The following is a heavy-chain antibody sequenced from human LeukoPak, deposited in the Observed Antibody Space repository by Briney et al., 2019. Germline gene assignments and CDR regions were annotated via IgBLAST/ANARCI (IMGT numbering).Heavy chain of an antibody. CDR2: INHSGST. CDR3: ERAYDILTGYYYSRSPSFDY. Sequence: SETLSLTCAVYGGSFSGYYWSWIRQPPGKGLEWIGEINHSGSTNYNPSLKSRVTISVDTSKNQFSLKLSSETAADTAVYYCERAYDILTGYYYSRSPSFDYWGQGTLVTVSS. J-gene: IGHJ4*02. D-gene: IGHD3-9*01. V-gene: IGHV4-34*01. CDR1: GGSFSGYY.